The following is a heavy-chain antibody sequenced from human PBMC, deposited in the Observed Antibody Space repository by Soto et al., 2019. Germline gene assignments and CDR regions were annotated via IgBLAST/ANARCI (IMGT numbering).Heavy chain of an antibody. CDR1: GGTFSSYT. V-gene: IGHV1-69*08. J-gene: IGHJ6*03. D-gene: IGHD2-15*01. Sequence: QVQLVQSGAEVKKPGSSVKVSCKASGGTFSSYTISWVRQAPGQGLEWMGRIIPILGIANYAQKFKGRVKINEDKSTSTAYMELGSLRCEDKDVYYCARDDRGYCSGGSCYSSSYYYCYMDVWGKGNTVTVSS. CDR3: ARDDRGYCSGGSCYSSSYYYCYMDV. CDR2: IIPILGIA.